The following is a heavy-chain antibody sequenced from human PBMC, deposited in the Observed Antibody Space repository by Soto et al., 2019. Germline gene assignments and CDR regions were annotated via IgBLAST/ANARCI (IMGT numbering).Heavy chain of an antibody. CDR1: GFTFSDYY. CDR3: ARDRWYDYIWGSYRYEVEGFDY. D-gene: IGHD3-16*02. J-gene: IGHJ4*02. V-gene: IGHV3-11*01. Sequence: GGSLRLSCAASGFTFSDYYMSWIRQAPGKGLEWVSYISSSGSTIYYADSVKGRFTISRDNAKNSLYLQMNSLRAEDTAVYYCARDRWYDYIWGSYRYEVEGFDYWGQGTLVTVSS. CDR2: ISSSGSTI.